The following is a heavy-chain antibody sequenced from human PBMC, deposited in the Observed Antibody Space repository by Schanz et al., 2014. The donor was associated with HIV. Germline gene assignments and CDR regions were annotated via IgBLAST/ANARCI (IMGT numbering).Heavy chain of an antibody. D-gene: IGHD7-27*01. V-gene: IGHV1-18*01. Sequence: QVQLVQSGAEVKKPGASVKVSCKASGYIFTSNGISWVRQAPGQGLEWMGWISAYNGKTNYARKFQGRVTMTTDTSTSTAYMELRSLRSDDTAVYYCARGGRGDNYYYYGMDVWGQGTTVTVSS. CDR3: ARGGRGDNYYYYGMDV. CDR1: GYIFTSNG. CDR2: ISAYNGKT. J-gene: IGHJ6*02.